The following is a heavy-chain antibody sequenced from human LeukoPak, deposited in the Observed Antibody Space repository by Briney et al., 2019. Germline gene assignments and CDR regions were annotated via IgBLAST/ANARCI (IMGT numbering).Heavy chain of an antibody. V-gene: IGHV4-31*03. Sequence: SETLSLTCTVSGVSISSGGYFWSWIRQQPGKGLEWIGYIYYSGYTSYNPSLKSRVTISVDTSKNHFSLKLSSVTAADTAVYYCARSWDTAMVPFDYWGQGTLVTVSS. CDR1: GVSISSGGYF. J-gene: IGHJ4*02. D-gene: IGHD5-18*01. CDR2: IYYSGYT. CDR3: ARSWDTAMVPFDY.